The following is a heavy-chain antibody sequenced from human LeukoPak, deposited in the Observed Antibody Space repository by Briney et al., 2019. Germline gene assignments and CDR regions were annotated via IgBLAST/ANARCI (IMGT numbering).Heavy chain of an antibody. CDR1: GYTITNNY. V-gene: IGHV1-2*02. D-gene: IGHD2-2*01. CDR3: AREISYCSSTSCYSYFDY. Sequence: GASVTVSCKASGYTITNNYMHWVRQAPGQGLEWMGWINPNSGGTNYAQKFQGRVTMTRDTSISTAYMELSRLRSDDTAVYYCAREISYCSSTSCYSYFDYWGQGTLVTVSS. J-gene: IGHJ4*02. CDR2: INPNSGGT.